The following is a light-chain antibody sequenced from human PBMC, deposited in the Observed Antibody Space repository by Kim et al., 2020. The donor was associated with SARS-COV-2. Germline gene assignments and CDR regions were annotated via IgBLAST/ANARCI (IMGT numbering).Light chain of an antibody. J-gene: IGLJ2*01. CDR1: SLRSYY. CDR2: GKN. Sequence: SSELTQDPAVSVALGQTVRIPCQGDSLRSYYATWYQQKPGQAPILVIYGKNNRPSGVPDRFSGSSSGNTPSLTLTGTQAGDEADYYRNSRDNNDYEVFRG. CDR3: NSRDNNDYEV. V-gene: IGLV3-19*01.